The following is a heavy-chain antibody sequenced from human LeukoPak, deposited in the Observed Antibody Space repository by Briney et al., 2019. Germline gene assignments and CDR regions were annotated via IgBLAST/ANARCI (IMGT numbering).Heavy chain of an antibody. CDR1: GYSISSGYY. V-gene: IGHV4-38-2*02. CDR2: IYHSGST. CDR3: ARDVHIYGNAFGV. D-gene: IGHD1-1*01. J-gene: IGHJ3*01. Sequence: SETLSLTCTVSGYSISSGYYWGWIRQSPAMGLEWIGRIYHSGSTYYNPSLKNRITISVDTSTNQFSLKLTSVTASDTAMYYCARDVHIYGNAFGVWGQGTMVTVSS.